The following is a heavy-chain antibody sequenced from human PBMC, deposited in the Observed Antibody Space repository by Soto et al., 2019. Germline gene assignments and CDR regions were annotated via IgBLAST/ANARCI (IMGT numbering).Heavy chain of an antibody. V-gene: IGHV3-23*01. CDR1: GFTFSSYA. D-gene: IGHD1-26*01. CDR2: ISGSGDTA. Sequence: EVQLLESGGGLVQPGGSLRLSCAASGFTFSSYAIHWVRQAPGKGLEWILEISGSGDTAYYADSVKGRFTISRDKSENTLYLQMNSLRTEDTAVYYCATRGSIYEVEYWGQGTLVTVSS. J-gene: IGHJ4*02. CDR3: ATRGSIYEVEY.